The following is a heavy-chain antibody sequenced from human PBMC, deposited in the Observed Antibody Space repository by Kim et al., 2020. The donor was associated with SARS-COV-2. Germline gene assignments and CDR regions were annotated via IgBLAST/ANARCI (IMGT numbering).Heavy chain of an antibody. CDR3: ATIFDY. CDR1: RFTFNTFSDYW. Sequence: GGSLRLSCAASRFTFNTFSDYWMHWVRQVPGKGLVWVSRIDGAGSGTSYADSAKGRFTISRDNAKNTVSLQMNSLRHEDTAVYYCATIFDYWGQGILVTVSS. CDR2: IDGAGSGT. V-gene: IGHV3-74*01. D-gene: IGHD3-3*01. J-gene: IGHJ4*02.